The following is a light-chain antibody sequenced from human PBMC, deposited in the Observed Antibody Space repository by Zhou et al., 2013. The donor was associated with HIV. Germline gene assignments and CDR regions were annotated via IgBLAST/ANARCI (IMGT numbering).Light chain of an antibody. CDR1: QSLLHTDGKTY. CDR2: EIS. J-gene: IGKJ1*01. V-gene: IGKV2D-29*01. CDR3: MQGIQLPRT. Sequence: DILMTQGPLSLSVAPGQPASISCKSSQSLLHTDGKTYLYWYVQKAGQPPQLLIYEISNRFSGVPDRFTGSGSGTHFTLRISRVEADDVGVYYCMQGIQLPRTFGQGTRVEIK.